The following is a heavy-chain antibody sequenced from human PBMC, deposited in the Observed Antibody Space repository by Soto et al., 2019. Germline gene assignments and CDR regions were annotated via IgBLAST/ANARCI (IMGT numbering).Heavy chain of an antibody. D-gene: IGHD2-15*01. CDR3: ARDGRSGGSCYIKTSGCAFDI. J-gene: IGHJ3*02. Sequence: ASVKVSCKASGGTFSSYTISWVRQAPGQGLEWMGRIIPILGIANYAQKFQGRVTITADKSTSTAYMELSSLRSEDTAVYYCARDGRSGGSCYIKTSGCAFDIWGQGTMVTVSS. V-gene: IGHV1-69*04. CDR1: GGTFSSYT. CDR2: IIPILGIA.